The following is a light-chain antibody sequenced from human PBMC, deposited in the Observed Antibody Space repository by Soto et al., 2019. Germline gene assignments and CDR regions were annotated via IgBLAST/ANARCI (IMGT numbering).Light chain of an antibody. CDR3: QQDSSAPWT. CDR1: QSVSSSY. CDR2: GAS. J-gene: IGKJ1*01. Sequence: EIVLTQSPGTLSLSPGERATLSCRASQSVSSSYLAWYQQKPGQAPRLLIYGASSRATGIPDRFSGSGSGTDFTLTISRLEPEDFAVYSCQQDSSAPWTFGQGTKL. V-gene: IGKV3-20*01.